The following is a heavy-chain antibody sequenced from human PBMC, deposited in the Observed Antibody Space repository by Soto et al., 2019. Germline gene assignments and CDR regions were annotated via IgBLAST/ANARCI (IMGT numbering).Heavy chain of an antibody. J-gene: IGHJ6*03. D-gene: IGHD6-13*01. CDR2: ISSSGSTI. V-gene: IGHV3-11*01. CDR1: GFTFSDYY. Sequence: LRLSCAASGFTFSDYYMSWIRQAPGKGLEWVSYISSSGSTIYYADSVKGRFTISRDNAKNSLYLQMNSLRAEDTAVYYCAGSRYDYYYTDVWGKGTTLNVSS. CDR3: AGSRYDYYYTDV.